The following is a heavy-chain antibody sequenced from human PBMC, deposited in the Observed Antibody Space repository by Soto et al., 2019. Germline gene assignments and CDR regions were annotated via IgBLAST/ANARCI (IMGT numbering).Heavy chain of an antibody. CDR3: ARENSCTNGVCFSGYFDY. J-gene: IGHJ4*02. CDR2: IYYSGST. V-gene: IGHV4-59*01. D-gene: IGHD2-8*01. CDR1: GGSISSYY. Sequence: SETLSLTCTVSGGSISSYYWSWIRQPPGKGLEWIGYIYYSGSTNYNPSLKSRVTISVDTSKNQFSLKLSSVTAADTAVYYFARENSCTNGVCFSGYFDYWGQGTLVTVSS.